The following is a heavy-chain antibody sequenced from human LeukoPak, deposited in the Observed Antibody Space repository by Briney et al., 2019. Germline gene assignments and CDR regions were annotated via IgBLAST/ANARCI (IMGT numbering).Heavy chain of an antibody. D-gene: IGHD2-2*01. CDR2: ITSGSSFI. CDR1: RFAFSTYT. Sequence: GGSLRLSCAASRFAFSTYTMNWVRQAPGKGLEWVGAITSGSSFIFYADSLKGRFTISRDNAKSSLYLQMNSLRDEDTAVYYCARDDGRQNVPAGWTVYYPYYMDVWGKGTTVTVSS. J-gene: IGHJ6*03. V-gene: IGHV3-21*01. CDR3: ARDDGRQNVPAGWTVYYPYYMDV.